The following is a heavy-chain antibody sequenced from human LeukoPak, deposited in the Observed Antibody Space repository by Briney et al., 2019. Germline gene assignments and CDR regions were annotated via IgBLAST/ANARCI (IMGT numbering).Heavy chain of an antibody. Sequence: ASVKVSCKASGYPFTTYDINWVRQAPGQGLEWVAWMNPNSGGTVYAQKFQGRVTLARDTSIGTAYMELNSLRSEDTAVYYCARGAXXXXXTRGYGMDVWGQGTTVTVS. J-gene: IGHJ6*02. CDR2: MNPNSGGT. CDR3: ARGAXXXXXTRGYGMDV. D-gene: IGHD1-26*01. V-gene: IGHV1-8*01. CDR1: GYPFTTYD.